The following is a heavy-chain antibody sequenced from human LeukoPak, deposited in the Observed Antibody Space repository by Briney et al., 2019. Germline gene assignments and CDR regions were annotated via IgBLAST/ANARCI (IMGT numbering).Heavy chain of an antibody. V-gene: IGHV3-21*01. CDR1: GFTFSSYS. CDR3: ARVLEAAAFDY. Sequence: KPGGSLRLSCAASGFTFSSYSMNWVRQASGKGLEWVSSISSSSTYIYSADSLKGRFTISRDNAKNSLYLQMNSLRAEDTAVYYCARVLEAAAFDYWGQGTLVTVSS. D-gene: IGHD6-13*01. CDR2: ISSSSTYI. J-gene: IGHJ4*02.